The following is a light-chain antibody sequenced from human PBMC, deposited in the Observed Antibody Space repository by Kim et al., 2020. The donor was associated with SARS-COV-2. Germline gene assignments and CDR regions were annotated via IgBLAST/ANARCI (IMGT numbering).Light chain of an antibody. Sequence: QLTQSPSSLSASVGDSITITCRASQAINSYLAWYQQKPGKAPKLLIHTTFTLQSGVPSRFSGSRSGIDFTLTISSLQPEDFATYYCQQLNSYPVTFGGGTKVEI. V-gene: IGKV1-9*01. CDR1: QAINSY. J-gene: IGKJ4*01. CDR3: QQLNSYPVT. CDR2: TTF.